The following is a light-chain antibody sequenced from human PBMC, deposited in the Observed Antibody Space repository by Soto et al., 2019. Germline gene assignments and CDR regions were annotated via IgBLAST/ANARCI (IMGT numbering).Light chain of an antibody. J-gene: IGKJ2*01. Sequence: DIQMTQSPSTLCASVGDRVTITCRASQSISSWLAWYQQKPGKAPKLLIYDASSLESGVPSRFSGSGSGTEFALTISSLQPDHFATYYCQQYNSYPMYTFGQGTKLEIK. CDR3: QQYNSYPMYT. V-gene: IGKV1-5*01. CDR1: QSISSW. CDR2: DAS.